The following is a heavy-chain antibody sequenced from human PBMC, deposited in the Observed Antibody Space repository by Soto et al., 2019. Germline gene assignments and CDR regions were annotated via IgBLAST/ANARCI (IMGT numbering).Heavy chain of an antibody. V-gene: IGHV4-39*01. D-gene: IGHD3-10*01. CDR1: GGSISSSSYY. Sequence: PSETLSLTCTGAGGSISSSSYYWGWIRQPPGEGREWSWSIYDSGITDYNPSLKTRGTISVDTSKNQFSLRLSSVTAADTAVYYCERPLPIVRANWFDPWGQGTMVTVSS. CDR2: IYDSGIT. CDR3: ERPLPIVRANWFDP. J-gene: IGHJ5*02.